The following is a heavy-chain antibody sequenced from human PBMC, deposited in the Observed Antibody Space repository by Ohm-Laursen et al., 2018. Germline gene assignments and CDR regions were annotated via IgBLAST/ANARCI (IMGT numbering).Heavy chain of an antibody. J-gene: IGHJ4*02. Sequence: SLRLSCTASGFTFSSYGMHWVRQAPGKGLEWVAVIWYDGSNKYYADSVKGRFTISRDNSKTKLYLQMNSLRAEDTAVYYCARASSSIAVAGLDYWGQGTLVTVSS. V-gene: IGHV3-33*01. D-gene: IGHD6-19*01. CDR2: IWYDGSNK. CDR1: GFTFSSYG. CDR3: ARASSSIAVAGLDY.